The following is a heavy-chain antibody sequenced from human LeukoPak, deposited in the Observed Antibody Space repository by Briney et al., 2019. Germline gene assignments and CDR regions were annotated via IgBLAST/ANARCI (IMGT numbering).Heavy chain of an antibody. CDR1: GFTVSSNY. D-gene: IGHD4-11*01. CDR2: IYSGGST. J-gene: IGHJ6*02. CDR3: ARDSVSNPYYYFGMDV. Sequence: PAGSLRLSCAASGFTVSSNYMSWVRQAPGKGLQWVSVIYSGGSTYYADSVKGRFTIYRDNSKNTLYLQMNRLRAEDTAVYDCARDSVSNPYYYFGMDVWGQGTTVTVAS. V-gene: IGHV3-66*01.